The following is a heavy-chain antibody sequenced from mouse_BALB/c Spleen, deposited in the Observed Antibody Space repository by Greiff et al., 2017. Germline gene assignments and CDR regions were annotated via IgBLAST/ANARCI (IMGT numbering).Heavy chain of an antibody. D-gene: IGHD2-4*01. CDR2: INPYNGGT. V-gene: IGHV1-14*01. J-gene: IGHJ2*01. CDR3: ARDYDYDY. CDR1: GYTFTSYV. Sequence: VQLQQSGPELVKPGASVKMSCKASGYTFTSYVMHWVKQKPGQGLEWIGYINPYNGGTSYNQKFKGKATLTVDKSSSTAYMELRSLTSEDSAVYYCARDYDYDYWGQGTTLTVSS.